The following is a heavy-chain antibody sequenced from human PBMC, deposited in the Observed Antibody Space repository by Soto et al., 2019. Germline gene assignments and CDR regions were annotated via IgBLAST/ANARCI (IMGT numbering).Heavy chain of an antibody. V-gene: IGHV1-2*02. CDR2: INPNSGGT. D-gene: IGHD6-13*01. CDR3: ARDRGLTIAAAGTYYYYGMDV. Sequence: ASVQVSCKASGYTFTGYYMHWVRQAPGHGLEWMGWINPNSGGTNYAQKFQGRVTMTRDTSISTAYMELSRLRSDDTAVYYCARDRGLTIAAAGTYYYYGMDVGGQGTTVTVS. J-gene: IGHJ6*02. CDR1: GYTFTGYY.